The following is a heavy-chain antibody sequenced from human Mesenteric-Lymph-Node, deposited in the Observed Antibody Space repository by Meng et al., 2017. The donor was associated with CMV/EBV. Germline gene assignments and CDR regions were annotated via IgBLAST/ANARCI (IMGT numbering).Heavy chain of an antibody. V-gene: IGHV3-23*01. CDR3: AKDRSGYCTTTACYSDY. Sequence: FTFENHAVSWVRPTPGRGLGWVAGISTSGGTTYYADSVKGRFTISRDNSKNTLFLQMNSLRADDTAVYYCAKDRSGYCTTTACYSDYWGQGALVTVSS. CDR1: FTFENHA. J-gene: IGHJ4*02. D-gene: IGHD2-2*01. CDR2: ISTSGGTT.